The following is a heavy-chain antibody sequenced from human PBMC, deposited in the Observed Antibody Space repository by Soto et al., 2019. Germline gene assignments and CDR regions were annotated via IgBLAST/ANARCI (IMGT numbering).Heavy chain of an antibody. V-gene: IGHV3-74*01. CDR3: ASRALTGAPINTEYYFDY. Sequence: EVQLVESGGGLVQPGGSLRLSCAASGFTFSSYWMHWVRQAPGKGLVWVSRINSDGSSTSYADSVKGRFTISRDNAKNTLYLQMNSLRAEDTAVYYCASRALTGAPINTEYYFDYWGQGTLVTVSS. CDR1: GFTFSSYW. J-gene: IGHJ4*02. CDR2: INSDGSST. D-gene: IGHD7-27*01.